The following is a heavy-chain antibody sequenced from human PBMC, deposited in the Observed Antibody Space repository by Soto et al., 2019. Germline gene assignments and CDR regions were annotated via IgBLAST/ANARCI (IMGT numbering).Heavy chain of an antibody. V-gene: IGHV3-30-3*01. J-gene: IGHJ4*02. CDR2: ISYDGSNK. CDR3: AREGYRYGYRGTDYYFDY. CDR1: GFTFSSYA. D-gene: IGHD5-18*01. Sequence: QVQLVESGGGVVQPGRSLRLSCAASGFTFSSYAMHWVRQAPGKGLEWVAVISYDGSNKYYADSVKGRFTISRDNSKNTLYLQMNSLRAEDTAVYYCAREGYRYGYRGTDYYFDYWGQGTLVTVSS.